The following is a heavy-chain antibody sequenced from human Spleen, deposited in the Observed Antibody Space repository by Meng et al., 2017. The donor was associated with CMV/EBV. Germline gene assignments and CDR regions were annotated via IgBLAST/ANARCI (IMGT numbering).Heavy chain of an antibody. CDR1: GFTFSSYW. CDR2: IHRDGSST. V-gene: IGHV3-74*01. Sequence: GESLKISCAVSGFTFSSYWMHWVRQAPGKGLVWVSRIHRDGSSTSYADSVKGRFTISRDNAKNSMYLQMNSLRADDTAVYYCGRDMDVWGQGTTVTVSS. CDR3: GRDMDV. J-gene: IGHJ6*02.